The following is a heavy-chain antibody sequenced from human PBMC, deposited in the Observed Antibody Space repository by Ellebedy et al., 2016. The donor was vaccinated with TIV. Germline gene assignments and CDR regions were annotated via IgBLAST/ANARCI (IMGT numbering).Heavy chain of an antibody. D-gene: IGHD6-6*01. J-gene: IGHJ1*01. V-gene: IGHV1-46*01. CDR2: INPSGGST. Sequence: ASVKVSXKASGYTFTSYYMHWVRQAPGQGLEWMGIINPSGGSTSYAQKFQGRVTMTRDTSTSTVYMELSSLRSEDTAVYYCAREQGGSSSSELSGYFQHWGQGTLVTVSS. CDR1: GYTFTSYY. CDR3: AREQGGSSSSELSGYFQH.